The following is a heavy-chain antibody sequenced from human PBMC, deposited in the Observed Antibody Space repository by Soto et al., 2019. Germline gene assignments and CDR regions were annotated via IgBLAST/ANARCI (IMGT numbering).Heavy chain of an antibody. J-gene: IGHJ4*02. Sequence: ASVKVSCKASGYTFANYGISWVRQAPGQGLEWMGWISVYNGDTKYAQKFQGRVTMTRDTSISTAYMELRSLKSDDTAVYYCARSTGSSPVDYWGQGTLVTVSS. CDR3: ARSTGSSPVDY. CDR1: GYTFANYG. D-gene: IGHD6-6*01. CDR2: ISVYNGDT. V-gene: IGHV1-18*01.